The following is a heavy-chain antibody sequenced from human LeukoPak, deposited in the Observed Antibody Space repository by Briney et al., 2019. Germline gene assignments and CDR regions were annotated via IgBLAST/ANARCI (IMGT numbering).Heavy chain of an antibody. CDR3: ARGLIGYQLLYTYYFDY. CDR2: INHSGST. CDR1: GGSFSGYY. V-gene: IGHV4-34*01. D-gene: IGHD2-2*02. J-gene: IGHJ4*02. Sequence: SETLSLTCAVYGGSFSGYYWSWIRQPPGKGLEWIGEINHSGSTNYNPSLESRVTISVDTSKNQFSLKLSSVTAADTAVYYCARGLIGYQLLYTYYFDYWGQGTLVTVSS.